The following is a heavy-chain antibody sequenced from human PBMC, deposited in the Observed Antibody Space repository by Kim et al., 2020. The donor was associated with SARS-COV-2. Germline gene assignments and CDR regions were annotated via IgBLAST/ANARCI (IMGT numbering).Heavy chain of an antibody. D-gene: IGHD3-3*01. CDR2: IYYSGST. CDR3: ARAHKKTIFGVVGAFDI. CDR1: GGSISSYY. Sequence: SETLSLTCTVSGGSISSYYWSWIRQPPGKGLEWIGYIYYSGSTNYNPSLKSRVTISVDTSKNQFSPKLSSVTAADTAVYYCARAHKKTIFGVVGAFDIWGQGTMVTVSS. V-gene: IGHV4-59*13. J-gene: IGHJ3*02.